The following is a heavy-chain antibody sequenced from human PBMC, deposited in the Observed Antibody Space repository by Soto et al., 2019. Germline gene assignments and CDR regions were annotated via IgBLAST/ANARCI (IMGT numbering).Heavy chain of an antibody. D-gene: IGHD2-2*01. V-gene: IGHV1-3*01. J-gene: IGHJ1*01. Sequence: GPSVKVSCKASGYTFTNYAMHWVRQAPGQRLEWMGWINAGNGNTKYSQKFQDRVTITRDTSASTAYMELSSLRSEDTAVYYCARVPAYCSSSTCSAEFFQQWGQGTLVTVSS. CDR1: GYTFTNYA. CDR2: INAGNGNT. CDR3: ARVPAYCSSSTCSAEFFQQ.